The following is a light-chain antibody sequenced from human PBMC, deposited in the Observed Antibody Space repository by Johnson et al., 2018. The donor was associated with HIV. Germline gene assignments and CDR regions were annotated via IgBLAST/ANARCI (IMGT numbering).Light chain of an antibody. CDR2: DNN. V-gene: IGLV1-51*01. Sequence: QSVLTQPPSVSAAPGQKVTISCSGTSSNIGNNYVSWYQQFPGTAPKLVIYDNNNRPSGIPDRFSGSKSGTSATLGITGLQTGDEADYYCGTWDSSLSVGYGFGTGTKITVL. CDR1: SSNIGNNY. J-gene: IGLJ1*01. CDR3: GTWDSSLSVGYG.